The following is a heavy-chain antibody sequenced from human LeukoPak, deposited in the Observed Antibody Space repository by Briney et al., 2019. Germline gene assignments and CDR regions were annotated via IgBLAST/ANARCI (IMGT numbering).Heavy chain of an antibody. D-gene: IGHD3-22*01. Sequence: SETLSLTCTVSGGSISSGGYYWSWIRQHPGRGLEWIGYIYYSGSTYYNPSLKSRVTISVDTSKNQFSLKLSSVTAADTAVYYCARGEPPHDSSGYYPRAEYFQHWGQGTLVTVSS. CDR1: GGSISSGGYY. V-gene: IGHV4-31*03. CDR3: ARGEPPHDSSGYYPRAEYFQH. CDR2: IYYSGST. J-gene: IGHJ1*01.